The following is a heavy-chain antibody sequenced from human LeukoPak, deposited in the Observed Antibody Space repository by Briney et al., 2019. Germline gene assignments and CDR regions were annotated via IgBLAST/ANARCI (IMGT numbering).Heavy chain of an antibody. CDR1: GFTFSSYE. CDR3: ARDRGILDY. Sequence: PGGSLRLSCVASGFTFSSYEMNWFRQAPGKGLEWVSYISSSGSTMYYADSVKGRFTISRDNAKNSLYLQMNSLRAEDTAVYYCARDRGILDYWGQGTLVTVSS. J-gene: IGHJ4*02. CDR2: ISSSGSTM. D-gene: IGHD3-16*01. V-gene: IGHV3-48*03.